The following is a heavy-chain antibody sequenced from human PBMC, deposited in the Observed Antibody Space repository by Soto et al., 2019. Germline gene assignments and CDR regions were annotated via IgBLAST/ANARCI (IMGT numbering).Heavy chain of an antibody. J-gene: IGHJ5*02. V-gene: IGHV3-23*01. Sequence: EVQLLESGGGLVQPGGSLRLSCAASGFTFSSYAMSWVRQAPGKGLEWVSAISGSGGSTYYADSVKGRFTISRDNPKNTLYLQMTSLRAEDTAVYYCAKDLYCSGGSCNWFDPWGQGTLVTVSS. CDR2: ISGSGGST. D-gene: IGHD2-15*01. CDR1: GFTFSSYA. CDR3: AKDLYCSGGSCNWFDP.